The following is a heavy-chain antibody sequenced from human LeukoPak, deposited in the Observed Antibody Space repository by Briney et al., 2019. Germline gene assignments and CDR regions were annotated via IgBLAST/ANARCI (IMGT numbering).Heavy chain of an antibody. CDR3: TTNLGFIYGEDF. CDR2: IKSTTDGGTI. Sequence: GGSLRLSCTGSGFAFTNAWVTWVRQAPGKGLEWVGHIKSTTDGGTIDYAAPVEGRFTISRDESKNMIYLQMTNLKTEDTAVYYSTTNLGFIYGEDFWGQGTLVTVSS. V-gene: IGHV3-15*01. D-gene: IGHD4/OR15-4a*01. J-gene: IGHJ4*02. CDR1: GFAFTNAW.